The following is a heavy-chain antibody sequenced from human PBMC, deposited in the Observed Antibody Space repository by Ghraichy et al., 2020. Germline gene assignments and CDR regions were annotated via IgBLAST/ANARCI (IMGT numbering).Heavy chain of an antibody. Sequence: GGSLRLSCAASGFTYSSYGMHWVRQAPGKGLEWAAVIWYDGSNKYYADSVKGRFTISRDNSKNTLFLQMNSLRADDTAVYYCARGYYGSRELRLDYWGQGTQVTVSS. V-gene: IGHV3-33*01. CDR1: GFTYSSYG. D-gene: IGHD3-10*01. J-gene: IGHJ4*02. CDR3: ARGYYGSRELRLDY. CDR2: IWYDGSNK.